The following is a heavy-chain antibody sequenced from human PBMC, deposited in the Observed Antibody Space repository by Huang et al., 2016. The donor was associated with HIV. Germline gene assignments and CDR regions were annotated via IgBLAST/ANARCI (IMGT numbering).Heavy chain of an antibody. Sequence: QLRESGPGLVTPSETLSLTCSASGTSMTSSTFYLGWFRRPPGRGLEWIGSVYFLGTTYHNPSPKRRVTISIDTANKQYSRMLTSVTAADTAVYCCAREVRSVDTDRPDGYYYRGLDVWGQGTTVIVSS. CDR1: GTSMTSSTFY. D-gene: IGHD2-2*03. CDR2: VYFLGTT. J-gene: IGHJ6*02. V-gene: IGHV4-39*02. CDR3: AREVRSVDTDRPDGYYYRGLDV.